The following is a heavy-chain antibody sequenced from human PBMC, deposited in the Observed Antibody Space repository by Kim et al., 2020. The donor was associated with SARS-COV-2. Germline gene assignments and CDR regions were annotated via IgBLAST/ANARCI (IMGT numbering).Heavy chain of an antibody. CDR3: ARESAELGYSGYDLPHYGMDV. V-gene: IGHV1-18*01. Sequence: ASVKVSCKASGYTFTSYGISWVRQAPGQGLEWMGWISAYNGNTNYAQKLQGRVTMTTDTSTSTAYMELRSLRSDDTAVYYCARESAELGYSGYDLPHYGMDVWGQGTTVTVSS. J-gene: IGHJ6*02. CDR2: ISAYNGNT. D-gene: IGHD5-12*01. CDR1: GYTFTSYG.